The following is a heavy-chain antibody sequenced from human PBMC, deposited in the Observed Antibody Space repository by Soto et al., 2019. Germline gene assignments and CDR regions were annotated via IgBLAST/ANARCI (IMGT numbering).Heavy chain of an antibody. CDR3: ARANSGWPFEYNFDY. V-gene: IGHV3-30-3*01. J-gene: IGHJ4*02. D-gene: IGHD6-19*01. CDR2: ISYDGSNK. CDR1: GFTFSSYA. Sequence: HPGGSLRLSCAASGFTFSSYAMHWVRQAPGKGLEWVAVISYDGSNKYYADSVKGRFTISRDNSKNTLYLQMNSLRAEDTAVYYCARANSGWPFEYNFDYWGQGTLVTVSS.